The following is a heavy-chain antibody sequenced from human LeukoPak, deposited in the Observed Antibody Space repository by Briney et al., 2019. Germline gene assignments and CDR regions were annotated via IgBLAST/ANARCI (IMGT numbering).Heavy chain of an antibody. J-gene: IGHJ4*02. D-gene: IGHD6-6*01. CDR2: ISNSGGST. V-gene: IGHV3-23*01. Sequence: GGSLRLSCAASGFTFSSYAMNWVRQAPGKGLEWVSGISNSGGSTYYADSVKGRFTISRDNSKNTLYLQMNSLRAEDTAVYYCAKETSSSVDYWGQGTLVTVSS. CDR3: AKETSSSVDY. CDR1: GFTFSSYA.